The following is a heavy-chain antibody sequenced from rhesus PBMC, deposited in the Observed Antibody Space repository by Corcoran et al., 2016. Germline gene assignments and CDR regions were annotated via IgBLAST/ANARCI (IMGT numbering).Heavy chain of an antibody. CDR3: ARGRGYSNSIDY. CDR1: GGSIRSNY. D-gene: IGHD5-36*01. CDR2: ISGSGGNT. Sequence: QLQLQESGPGLVKPSETLSLTCAVSGGSIRSNYWSWIRQPPGKGLEWIGRISGSGGNTDYNPSLKSRVTISTDTSNNQFSLKLTSVTAADTAIYYCARGRGYSNSIDYWGQGVLVSVSS. J-gene: IGHJ4*01. V-gene: IGHV4-173*01.